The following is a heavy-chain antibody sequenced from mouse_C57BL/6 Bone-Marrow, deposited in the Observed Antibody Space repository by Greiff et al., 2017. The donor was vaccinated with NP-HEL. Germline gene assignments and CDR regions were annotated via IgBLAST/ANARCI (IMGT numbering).Heavy chain of an antibody. CDR3: ARDHYGSRGWYFDV. Sequence: EVQRVESGPGMVKPSQSLSLTCTVTGYSITSGYDWHWIRHFPGNKLEWMGYISYSGSTNYNPSLKSRISITHDTSKNHFFLKLNSVTTEDTATYYCARDHYGSRGWYFDVWGTGTTVTVSS. CDR2: ISYSGST. D-gene: IGHD1-1*01. V-gene: IGHV3-1*01. J-gene: IGHJ1*03. CDR1: GYSITSGYD.